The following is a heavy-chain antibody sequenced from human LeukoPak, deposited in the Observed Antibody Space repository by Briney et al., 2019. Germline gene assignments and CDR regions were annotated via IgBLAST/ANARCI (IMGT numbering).Heavy chain of an antibody. V-gene: IGHV4-39*07. CDR2: IYYSGST. CDR1: GVSISGSYYY. CDR3: ARARYGSGSYHFMDV. J-gene: IGHJ6*03. D-gene: IGHD3-10*01. Sequence: SETLSLTCAVSGVSISGSYYYWGWIRQPPGKGLEWIGNIYYSGSTYYNASLQSRVTISIDTSKNQFSLRLNSVTAADTAVYYCARARYGSGSYHFMDVWGKGTTVTISS.